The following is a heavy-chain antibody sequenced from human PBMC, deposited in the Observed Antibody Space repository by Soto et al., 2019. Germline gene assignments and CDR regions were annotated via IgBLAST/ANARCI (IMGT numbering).Heavy chain of an antibody. CDR3: ASTPRPGGRGYTAMVTIDDGDAFDI. CDR2: IYYSGST. D-gene: IGHD5-18*01. CDR1: GGSISSYY. J-gene: IGHJ3*02. V-gene: IGHV4-59*01. Sequence: PSETLSLTCTVSGGSISSYYWSWIRQPPGKGLEWIGYIYYSGSTNYNPSLKSRVTISVDTSKNQFSLKLSSVTAADTAVYYCASTPRPGGRGYTAMVTIDDGDAFDIWGQGTMVTVSS.